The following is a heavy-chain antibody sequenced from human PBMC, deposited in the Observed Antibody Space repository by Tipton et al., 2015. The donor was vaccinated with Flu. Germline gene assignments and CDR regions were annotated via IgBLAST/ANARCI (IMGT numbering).Heavy chain of an antibody. D-gene: IGHD2-2*01. Sequence: SLRLSCAASGFTFSSYSMNWVRQAPGKGLEWVSSISSSSSYIYYADSVKGRFTISRDNAKNSLYLQMNSLRAEDTAVYYCARGHCSSPSCYGGWGYWGQGTPVTVAS. CDR3: ARGHCSSPSCYGGWGY. J-gene: IGHJ4*02. CDR1: GFTFSSYS. V-gene: IGHV3-21*01. CDR2: ISSSSSYI.